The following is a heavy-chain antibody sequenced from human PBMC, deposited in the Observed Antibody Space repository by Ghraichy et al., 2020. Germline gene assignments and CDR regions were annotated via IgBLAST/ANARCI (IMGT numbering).Heavy chain of an antibody. Sequence: GGSLRLSCAASGFTFDDFGMHWVRQVPEKGLEWVSGITWNSANIGYVDSVRGRFTISRDNAKKSLYLDMNSLRVEDTALYYCAKDIKVHNAGNPLFDSWGQGTLVTVSS. CDR3: AKDIKVHNAGNPLFDS. V-gene: IGHV3-9*01. D-gene: IGHD4-23*01. CDR2: ITWNSANI. CDR1: GFTFDDFG. J-gene: IGHJ4*02.